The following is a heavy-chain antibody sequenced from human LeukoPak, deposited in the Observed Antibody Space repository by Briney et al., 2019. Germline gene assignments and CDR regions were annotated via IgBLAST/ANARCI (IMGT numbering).Heavy chain of an antibody. V-gene: IGHV4-59*01. J-gene: IGHJ4*02. CDR3: ARAPTTVVTPYYFDY. D-gene: IGHD4-23*01. CDR2: IYNSGST. CDR1: GGSISSYY. Sequence: PSETLSLTCTVSGGSISSYYWSWIRQPPGKGLEWSGYIYNSGSTNHNPSLKSRVTISLDTSKNQFSLKLSSVTAADTAVYYCARAPTTVVTPYYFDYWGQGTLVTVSS.